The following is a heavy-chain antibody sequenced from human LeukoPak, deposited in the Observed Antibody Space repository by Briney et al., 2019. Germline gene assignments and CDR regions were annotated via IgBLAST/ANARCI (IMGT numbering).Heavy chain of an antibody. J-gene: IGHJ6*03. CDR3: ARVVGVRGVISSYYYMDV. D-gene: IGHD3-10*01. Sequence: ASVKVSCKASGYTFTSYGISWVRQAPGQGLEWMGWISAYNGNTNYAQKLQGRVTMTTDTSTSTAYMELRSLRSDDTAVYYCARVVGVRGVISSYYYMDVWGKGTTVTVSS. V-gene: IGHV1-18*01. CDR1: GYTFTSYG. CDR2: ISAYNGNT.